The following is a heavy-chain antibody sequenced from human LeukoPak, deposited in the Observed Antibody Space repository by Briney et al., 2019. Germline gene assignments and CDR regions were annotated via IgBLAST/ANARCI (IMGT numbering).Heavy chain of an antibody. CDR3: ARPQDFGLTGMNAFDI. V-gene: IGHV4-34*01. D-gene: IGHD7-27*01. CDR1: GGSFSGYY. CDR2: INHSGST. Sequence: SETLSLTCAVYGGSFSGYYWSWIRQPPGKGLEWIGEINHSGSTNYNPSLKSRVTISVDTSKNQFSLKLRSVTAADTAMYYCARPQDFGLTGMNAFDIWGQGTMVTVSS. J-gene: IGHJ3*02.